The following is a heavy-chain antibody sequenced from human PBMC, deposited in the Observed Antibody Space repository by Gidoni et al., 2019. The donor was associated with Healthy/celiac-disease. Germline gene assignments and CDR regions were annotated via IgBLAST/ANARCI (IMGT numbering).Heavy chain of an antibody. CDR3: AKDIEGGVGIAFDI. CDR2: ISWNSGSI. J-gene: IGHJ3*02. CDR1: GFTFDDYA. V-gene: IGHV3-9*01. D-gene: IGHD2-21*01. Sequence: VQPGRSLRLSCAASGFTFDDYAMHWVRQAPGKGLEWVSGISWNSGSIGYADSVKGRFTISRDNAKNSLYLQMNSLRAEDTALYYCAKDIEGGVGIAFDIWGQGTMVTVSS.